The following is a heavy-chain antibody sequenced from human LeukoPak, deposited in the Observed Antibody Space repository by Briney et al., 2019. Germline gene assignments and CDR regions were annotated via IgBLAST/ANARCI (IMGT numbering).Heavy chain of an antibody. Sequence: PSETLSLTCAVSGASISSGGYSWSWNRQPPGKGLEWIGYIYYSGGTYYNPSLKSRVSISVDTSKNQFSLRLSSVTAADTAVYYCASHSGGYAYWGQGTPVTVSS. D-gene: IGHD5-12*01. CDR3: ASHSGGYAY. CDR1: GASISSGGYS. J-gene: IGHJ4*02. CDR2: IYYSGGT. V-gene: IGHV4-30-4*07.